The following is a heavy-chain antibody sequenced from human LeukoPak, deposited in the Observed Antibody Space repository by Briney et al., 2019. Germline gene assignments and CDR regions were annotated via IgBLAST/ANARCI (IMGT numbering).Heavy chain of an antibody. CDR1: GGSISSSSYY. J-gene: IGHJ6*03. D-gene: IGHD5-24*01. Sequence: PSETLSLTCTVSGGSISSSSYYWGWIRQPPGKGLEWIVSIYYSGSTYYNPSNPSLKSRVTISVDTSKNQFSLKLRSVTAADTAVYYCARQREDGYNYNYYYYYYMDVWGKGTTVTVSS. V-gene: IGHV4-39*01. CDR2: IYYSGST. CDR3: ARQREDGYNYNYYYYYYMDV.